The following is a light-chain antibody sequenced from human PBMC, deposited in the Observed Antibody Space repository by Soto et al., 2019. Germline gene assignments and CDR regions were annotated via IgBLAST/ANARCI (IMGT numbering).Light chain of an antibody. CDR3: QQYNSYWT. CDR1: QGIRDD. J-gene: IGKJ1*01. V-gene: IGKV1-17*01. CDR2: AAS. Sequence: IQLTQSPSSLSASVGDRVTITCRASQGIRDDLGWYQQKPGKAPKRLIYAASSLQSGVPSRFSGTGSGTEFTLTISSLQPDDFATYYCQQYNSYWTFGQGTKVDIK.